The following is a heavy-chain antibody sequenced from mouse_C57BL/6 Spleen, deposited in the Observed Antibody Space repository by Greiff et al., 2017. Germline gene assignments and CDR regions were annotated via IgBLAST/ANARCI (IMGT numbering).Heavy chain of an antibody. CDR1: GFTFSDYG. CDR3: ARPDYYAMDY. CDR2: ISSGSSTI. Sequence: EVMLVESGGGLVKPGGSLKLSCAASGFTFSDYGMHWVRQAPEKGLEWVAYISSGSSTIYYADTVKGRFTISRAYAKTNLFLQMTSLRSEDTSMYYCARPDYYAMDYWGQGTSVTVSS. J-gene: IGHJ4*01. V-gene: IGHV5-17*01.